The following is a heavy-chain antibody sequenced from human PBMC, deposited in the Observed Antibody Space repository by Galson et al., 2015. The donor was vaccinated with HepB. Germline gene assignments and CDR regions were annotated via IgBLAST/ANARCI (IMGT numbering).Heavy chain of an antibody. Sequence: SLRLSCAASGFTFSTYWMTWVRQAPGKGLEWVANINRDGSHKGYVDSMKCRFTVSRDNAKNSLFLQMNSLRAEDTAVYYCARHILVSPSRALDIWGQGTIVTVSS. D-gene: IGHD2-2*01. V-gene: IGHV3-7*01. CDR2: INRDGSHK. CDR3: ARHILVSPSRALDI. CDR1: GFTFSTYW. J-gene: IGHJ3*02.